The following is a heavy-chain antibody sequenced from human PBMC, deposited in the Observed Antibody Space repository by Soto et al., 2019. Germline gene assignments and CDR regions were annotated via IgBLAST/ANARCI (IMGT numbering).Heavy chain of an antibody. CDR1: GYTFTSYG. V-gene: IGHV1-18*01. CDR3: ARAPLALYYFDC. J-gene: IGHJ4*02. CDR2: ISAYNGNT. Sequence: ASLKVSCKASGYTFTSYGISWVRQAPGQGLEWMGWISAYNGNTNYAQKLQGRVTMTTDTSTSTAYMELRSLRSDDTAVYYCARAPLALYYFDCWGQGTLVTVSS.